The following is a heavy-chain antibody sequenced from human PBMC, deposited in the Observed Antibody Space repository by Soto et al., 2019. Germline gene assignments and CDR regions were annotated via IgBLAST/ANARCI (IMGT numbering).Heavy chain of an antibody. CDR2: IDPSDSYI. V-gene: IGHV5-10-1*01. Sequence: PGASLKISCKVSGYTFVNYWISWVRQMPGKGLEWMARIDPSDSYINYSPSSQGHVTLSADKSSSTAYLQWSSLKASDTAIYYCARHPYSTDSLAFDIWGLGTLVTVSS. CDR3: ARHPYSTDSLAFDI. J-gene: IGHJ3*02. D-gene: IGHD6-13*01. CDR1: GYTFVNYW.